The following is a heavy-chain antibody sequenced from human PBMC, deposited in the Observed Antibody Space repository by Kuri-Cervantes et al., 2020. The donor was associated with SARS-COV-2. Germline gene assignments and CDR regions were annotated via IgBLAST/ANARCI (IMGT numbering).Heavy chain of an antibody. J-gene: IGHJ5*02. Sequence: SGPTLVKLTQTLTLTCTFSGVPVTTSGVGVGWIRQPPGKALEWLALIYWDDDKRYSPALKSRLIITKDNSKNQVVLTMTNMDPVDTATYYCARKQYYDFWSGHTMSWFDPWGKGTLVTVSS. CDR2: IYWDDDK. V-gene: IGHV2-5*02. CDR1: GVPVTTSGVG. D-gene: IGHD3-3*01. CDR3: ARKQYYDFWSGHTMSWFDP.